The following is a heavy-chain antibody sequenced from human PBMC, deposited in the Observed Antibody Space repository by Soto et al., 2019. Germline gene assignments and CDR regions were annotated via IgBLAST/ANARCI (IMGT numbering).Heavy chain of an antibody. V-gene: IGHV1-69*06. CDR1: GGTFSSYA. J-gene: IGHJ4*02. CDR2: IIPIFGTA. D-gene: IGHD3-10*01. CDR3: ARGGGVKYYYGSGSYYTS. Sequence: QVQLVQSGAEVKKPGSSVKVSCKASGGTFSSYAISWVRQAPGQGLEWMGGIIPIFGTANYAQKFQGRVTITADKSTRRAYMGLSSLRSEDTAVYYWARGGGVKYYYGSGSYYTSWGQGTLVTVSS.